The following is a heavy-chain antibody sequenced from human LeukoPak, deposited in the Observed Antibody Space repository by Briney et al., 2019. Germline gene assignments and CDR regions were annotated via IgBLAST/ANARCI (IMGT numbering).Heavy chain of an antibody. Sequence: PGGSLRLSCAASGFTFSSSAMSWVRQAPGKGLEWVSSISGSGSGGSTYYADSVKGRFTISRDNSKNTLYLQMNSLKTEDTAVYYCTRSYGSGSYHPDYYYYYYMDVWGKGTTVTVSS. CDR1: GFTFSSSA. D-gene: IGHD3-10*01. CDR3: TRSYGSGSYHPDYYYYYYMDV. V-gene: IGHV3-23*01. J-gene: IGHJ6*03. CDR2: ISGSGSGGST.